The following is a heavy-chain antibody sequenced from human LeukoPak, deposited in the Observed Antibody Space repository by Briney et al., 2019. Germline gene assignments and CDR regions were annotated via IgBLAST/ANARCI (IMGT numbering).Heavy chain of an antibody. D-gene: IGHD2-21*01. CDR3: ARDCTDCLGYQFDY. CDR2: IIPIFGTA. Sequence: ASVKVSCKASGGTFSSYAISWVRQAPGQGLEWMGGIIPIFGTANYAQKFQGRVTITADESTSTAYMELSSLRSEDTAVYYCARDCTDCLGYQFDYWGQGTLVTVSS. CDR1: GGTFSSYA. V-gene: IGHV1-69*13. J-gene: IGHJ4*02.